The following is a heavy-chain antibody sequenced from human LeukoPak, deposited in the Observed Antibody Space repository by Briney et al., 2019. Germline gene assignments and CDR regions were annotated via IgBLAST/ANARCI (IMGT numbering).Heavy chain of an antibody. J-gene: IGHJ4*02. V-gene: IGHV3-9*01. Sequence: GGSLRLTCAAYGFSFDGYSWHWVRQAPGKGLEWVSGISRNSGSIGYADSVKCRFTISRDNAKNSLYLPMICLRAEDTALYYCAKVLGWESQLYYFDYWGQGTLVTVPS. CDR1: GFSFDGYS. CDR3: AKVLGWESQLYYFDY. D-gene: IGHD1-26*01. CDR2: ISRNSGSI.